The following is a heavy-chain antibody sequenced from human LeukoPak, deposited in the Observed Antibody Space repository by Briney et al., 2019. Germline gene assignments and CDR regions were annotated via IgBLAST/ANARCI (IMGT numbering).Heavy chain of an antibody. CDR2: IYYSGST. J-gene: IGHJ3*02. CDR1: GYSISSSSYY. D-gene: IGHD5-24*01. CDR3: ARTRNYRLDVFDI. Sequence: SETLSLTCTVSGYSISSSSYYCGWIRQPPGKWLEWIGSIYYSGSTYYNPSLKSGVTISVDTSKNQFSLKLSSVTAADTAVYYCARTRNYRLDVFDIWGQGTMVTVSS. V-gene: IGHV4-39*07.